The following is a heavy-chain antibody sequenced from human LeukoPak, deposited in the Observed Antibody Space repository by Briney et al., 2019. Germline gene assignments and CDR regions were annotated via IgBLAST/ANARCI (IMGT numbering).Heavy chain of an antibody. V-gene: IGHV4-34*01. CDR1: GGSFSGYS. D-gene: IGHD3-3*01. J-gene: IGHJ5*02. CDR2: IDHSGGT. Sequence: PSETLSLTCAVYGGSFSGYSWSWIRQPPGKGLEWIGEIDHSGGTTYNPSLKNRVAISVDTSNNQFSLKLTSVTAADTAVYYCARLDYDFWSGLPNWFDPWGQGTLVTVSS. CDR3: ARLDYDFWSGLPNWFDP.